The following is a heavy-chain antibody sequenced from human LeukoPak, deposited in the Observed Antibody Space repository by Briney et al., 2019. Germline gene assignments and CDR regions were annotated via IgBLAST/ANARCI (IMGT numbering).Heavy chain of an antibody. CDR2: INHNGNVN. J-gene: IGHJ4*02. CDR3: ASGLELDY. V-gene: IGHV3-7*03. Sequence: GGSLRLSCAASGFTFSSYWTNWARQAPGKGLEWVASINHNGNVNYYVDSVKGRFTISRDNAKNSLYLQMSNLRAEDTAVYYCASGLELDYWGQGTLVTVSS. CDR1: GFTFSSYW.